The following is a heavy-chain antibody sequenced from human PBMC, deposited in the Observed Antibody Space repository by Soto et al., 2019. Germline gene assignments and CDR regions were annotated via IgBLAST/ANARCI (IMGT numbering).Heavy chain of an antibody. CDR3: AREGRYYDSSGYYGPFDY. J-gene: IGHJ4*02. V-gene: IGHV4-31*03. CDR1: GGSISRGGYY. CDR2: IYYSGST. Sequence: KPSETLSLTCTVSGGSISRGGYYWIWIRQHPGKGLEWIGYIYYSGSTYYNPSLKSRVTISVDTSKNQFSLKLSSVTAADTAVYYCAREGRYYDSSGYYGPFDYWGQGTLVTVSS. D-gene: IGHD3-22*01.